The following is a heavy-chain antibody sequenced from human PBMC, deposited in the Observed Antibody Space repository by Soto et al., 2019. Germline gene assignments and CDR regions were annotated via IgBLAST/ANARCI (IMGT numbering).Heavy chain of an antibody. D-gene: IGHD3-22*01. CDR1: GYTFTSYY. CDR3: ARDVIVGDSSGYYYRFDY. CDR2: INPSGGST. J-gene: IGHJ4*02. V-gene: IGHV1-46*01. Sequence: ASVKVSCKASGYTFTSYYMHWVRQAPGQGLEWMGIINPSGGSTSYAQKFQGRVTMTRDTSTSTVYMELSSLRSEDTAVYYCARDVIVGDSSGYYYRFDYWGQGALVTVS.